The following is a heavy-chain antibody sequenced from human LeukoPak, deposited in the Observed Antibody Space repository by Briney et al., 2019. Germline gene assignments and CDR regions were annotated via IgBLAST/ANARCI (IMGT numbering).Heavy chain of an antibody. D-gene: IGHD3-22*01. CDR3: ARVPLNYYDSSGPSNIHGNFDL. CDR2: ISSGGST. Sequence: PRGSLRLSCAVSGVTVSSNYMSWVRQAPGKGLEWVSVISSGGSTYYADSVKSRFTISRDTSKNTLYLQMNSLRAEDTTVYYCARVPLNYYDSSGPSNIHGNFDLWGRGTLVTVSS. J-gene: IGHJ2*01. CDR1: GVTVSSNY. V-gene: IGHV3-66*01.